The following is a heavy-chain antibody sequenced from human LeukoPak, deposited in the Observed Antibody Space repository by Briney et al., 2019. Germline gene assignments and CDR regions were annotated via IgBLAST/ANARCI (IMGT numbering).Heavy chain of an antibody. Sequence: SETLSLTCNVSGGSITDYYWSWIRQPPGKGLEWIGYIYYRGSTSYNPSLRSRVTISADTSKNLFSLKLSSVPTADTAVYYCARTVNYYDTSGYSYYFDYWGQGTLVTVSS. CDR1: GGSITDYY. V-gene: IGHV4-59*01. CDR3: ARTVNYYDTSGYSYYFDY. J-gene: IGHJ4*02. CDR2: IYYRGST. D-gene: IGHD3-22*01.